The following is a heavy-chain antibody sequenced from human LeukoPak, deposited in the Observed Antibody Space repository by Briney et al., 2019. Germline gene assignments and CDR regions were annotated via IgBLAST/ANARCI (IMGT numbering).Heavy chain of an antibody. D-gene: IGHD1-26*01. Sequence: GGSLRLSCAASGFTFSSYSMNWVRQAPGKGLEWVSSISSSNSYIYYADSVQGRFTISRDNAKNSLYLEMNSLRADDTAVYYCVRVYSGSPDPAYWGQGTLVTVSP. V-gene: IGHV3-21*01. CDR2: ISSSNSYI. CDR3: VRVYSGSPDPAY. CDR1: GFTFSSYS. J-gene: IGHJ4*02.